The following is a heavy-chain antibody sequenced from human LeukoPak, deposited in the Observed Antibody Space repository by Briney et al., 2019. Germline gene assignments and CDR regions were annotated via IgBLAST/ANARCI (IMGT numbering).Heavy chain of an antibody. CDR2: INPNSGGA. CDR1: GYTFTGHY. V-gene: IGHV1-2*02. Sequence: ASVKVSCKASGYTFTGHYMHWVRQAPGPGLEWMGWINPNSGGANYAQKFQGRVTMTRDTSISTAYMELSRLRSDDTAVYHCARAVDTPGSAPDYWGQGTLVTVSS. CDR3: ARAVDTPGSAPDY. J-gene: IGHJ4*02. D-gene: IGHD5-18*01.